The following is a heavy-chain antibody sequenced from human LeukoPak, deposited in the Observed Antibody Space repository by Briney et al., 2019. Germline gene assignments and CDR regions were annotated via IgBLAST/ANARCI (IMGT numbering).Heavy chain of an antibody. Sequence: ASGKVSCKVSGYSLTELSMHWVRQAPGKGLGWMGGFDPEDGETIYAQKFQGRVTMTEDTSTDTAYMELSSLRSEDTAVYYCATGPYSSGWYRTDYWGQGTLVTVSS. J-gene: IGHJ4*02. CDR3: ATGPYSSGWYRTDY. V-gene: IGHV1-24*01. CDR2: FDPEDGET. CDR1: GYSLTELS. D-gene: IGHD6-19*01.